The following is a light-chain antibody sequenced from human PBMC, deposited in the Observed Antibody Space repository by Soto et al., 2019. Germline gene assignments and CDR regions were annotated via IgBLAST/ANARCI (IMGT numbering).Light chain of an antibody. J-gene: IGKJ4*01. Sequence: EIVMTQSPATLSVSPGERATLSCRASQGISDNLAWYQQKPGQAPRLLIYRISTRATGVPARFSGSESGIEFTLTISSLQSEDFAVYYCQQYHNWPPLTFGGGTKIEIK. CDR2: RIS. CDR3: QQYHNWPPLT. CDR1: QGISDN. V-gene: IGKV3-15*01.